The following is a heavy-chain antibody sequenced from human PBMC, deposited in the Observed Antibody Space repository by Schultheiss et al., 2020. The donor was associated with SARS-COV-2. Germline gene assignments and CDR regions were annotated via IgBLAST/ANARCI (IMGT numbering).Heavy chain of an antibody. CDR2: ISGNNGDT. D-gene: IGHD6-13*01. J-gene: IGHJ6*02. CDR3: ARDRIAPYYYYYGMDV. V-gene: IGHV1-18*01. Sequence: GESLKISCKASGYTFTSYGITWVRQAPGQGLEWMGWISGNNGDTNDAQKLQDRVSMTTDTSTGTAYMELRGLRFDDTAVYYCARDRIAPYYYYYGMDVWGQGATVTVSS. CDR1: GYTFTSYG.